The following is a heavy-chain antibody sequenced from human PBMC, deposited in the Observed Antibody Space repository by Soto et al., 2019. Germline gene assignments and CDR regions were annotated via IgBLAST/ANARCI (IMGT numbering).Heavy chain of an antibody. CDR2: ISGYNGYI. CDR3: ARDVGLLRLCSTTAGYLDA. D-gene: IGHD2-2*01. Sequence: QAQMVQSGAEVKKPGASVKVSCRTSGYTFTTYGVSWVRQAPGQGLEWMGWISGYNGYITYAERLQGRRTMTTDTSTSTAYMERRSLRPEDTAVYYCARDVGLLRLCSTTAGYLDAWGQGTLVTVSS. V-gene: IGHV1-18*01. J-gene: IGHJ5*02. CDR1: GYTFTTYG.